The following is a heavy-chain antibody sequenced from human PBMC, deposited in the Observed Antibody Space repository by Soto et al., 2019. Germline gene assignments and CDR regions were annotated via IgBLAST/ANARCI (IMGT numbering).Heavy chain of an antibody. J-gene: IGHJ6*03. CDR3: AKDRGTSYYYYMDV. D-gene: IGHD3-16*01. Sequence: GGSLRLSCAASGFTFDDYAMHWVRQAPGKGLEWVSGISWNSGSIGYADSVKGRFTISRDNAKNSLYLQMNSLRAEDTALYYCAKDRGTSYYYYMDVWGKGTTVTVSS. V-gene: IGHV3-9*01. CDR1: GFTFDDYA. CDR2: ISWNSGSI.